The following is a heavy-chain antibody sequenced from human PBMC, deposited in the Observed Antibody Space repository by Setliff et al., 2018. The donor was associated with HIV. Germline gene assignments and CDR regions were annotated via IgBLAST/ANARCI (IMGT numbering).Heavy chain of an antibody. D-gene: IGHD3-22*01. J-gene: IGHJ3*02. V-gene: IGHV4-59*01. CDR2: VFSSGDT. Sequence: SETLSLTCTVSGGSISSYYWSWIRQPPGKGLEWIGYVFSSGDTSYNPSLKRRVTMSVDTSKNQFSLKLRSVTAADTAVYYCARVHGYFDSSGYSLDAFDIWGQGTMVTVSS. CDR1: GGSISSYY. CDR3: ARVHGYFDSSGYSLDAFDI.